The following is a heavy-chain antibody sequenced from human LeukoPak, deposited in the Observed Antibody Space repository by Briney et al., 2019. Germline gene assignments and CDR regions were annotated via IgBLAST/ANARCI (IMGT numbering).Heavy chain of an antibody. V-gene: IGHV3-23*01. CDR1: GFTFSNYA. Sequence: GGSLRLSCAASGFTFSNYAMTWVRQAPGKGLECVSGINANGGTSYYADSVRGRFTVSRDNSKNTLSLQMNSLRAEDLAIYYCAKTNGYFDYWGQGTLVTVSS. J-gene: IGHJ4*02. CDR2: INANGGTS. CDR3: AKTNGYFDY.